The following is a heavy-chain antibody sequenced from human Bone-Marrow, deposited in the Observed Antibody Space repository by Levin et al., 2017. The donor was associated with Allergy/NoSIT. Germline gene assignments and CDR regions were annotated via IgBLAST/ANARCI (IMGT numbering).Heavy chain of an antibody. D-gene: IGHD2-15*01. CDR1: GFTFSNYW. CDR2: INSDGSST. J-gene: IGHJ4*02. Sequence: PSETLSLTCAASGFTFSNYWMHWVRQAPRKGLVWVSRINSDGSSTYYADFVKGRFTISRDNAKNTLYLQMNDLRAEDTAVYYCARDPMTCSGGSCYHFDYWGQGTLVTVSS. V-gene: IGHV3-74*01. CDR3: ARDPMTCSGGSCYHFDY.